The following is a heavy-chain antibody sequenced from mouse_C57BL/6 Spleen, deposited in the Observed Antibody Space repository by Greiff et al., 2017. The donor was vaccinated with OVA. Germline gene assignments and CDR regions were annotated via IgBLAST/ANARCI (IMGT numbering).Heavy chain of an antibody. Sequence: QVQLQQSGAELARPGASVKLSCKASGYTFTSYGISWVKQRTGQGLEWIGEIYPRSGHTYYNEKFKGKATLTADKSSSTAYMELRSLTSEDSAVDFCARAESSLLYAMDYWGQGTSVTVSS. V-gene: IGHV1-81*01. CDR1: GYTFTSYG. D-gene: IGHD1-1*01. CDR2: IYPRSGHT. CDR3: ARAESSLLYAMDY. J-gene: IGHJ4*01.